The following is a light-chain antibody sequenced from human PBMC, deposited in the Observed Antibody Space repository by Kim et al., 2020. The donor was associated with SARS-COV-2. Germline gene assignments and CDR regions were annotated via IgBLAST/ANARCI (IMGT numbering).Light chain of an antibody. CDR2: GNS. J-gene: IGLJ1*01. CDR1: SSNIGAGYN. V-gene: IGLV1-40*01. CDR3: QSYDTTLTV. Sequence: PGQTVPISGTGSSSNIGAGYNVLWYQQLPGAAPKVLIYGNSIRPSGVPDRFSGSKSGTSASLAITGLQAEDEADYYCQSYDTTLTVFGTGTKVTVL.